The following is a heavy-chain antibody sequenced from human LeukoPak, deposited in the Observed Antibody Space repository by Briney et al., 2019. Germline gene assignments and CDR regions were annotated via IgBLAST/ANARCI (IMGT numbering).Heavy chain of an antibody. D-gene: IGHD1-1*01. CDR2: IKQDGSEK. J-gene: IGHJ4*02. CDR3: ARGAYNWNDHYYFDY. CDR1: GFTFSYYW. V-gene: IGHV3-7*01. Sequence: GGSLRLSCAASGFTFSYYWMSWVRQAPGKGLGWVANIKQDGSEKYYVDSAKGRFTISRDSAKISVFLQMNSLRAEDTAVYYCARGAYNWNDHYYFDYWGQGTLVTVSS.